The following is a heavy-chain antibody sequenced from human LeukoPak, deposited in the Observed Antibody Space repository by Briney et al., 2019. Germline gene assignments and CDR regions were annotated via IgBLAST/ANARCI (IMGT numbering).Heavy chain of an antibody. Sequence: GGSLRLSCAASGFTFSSSAMSWVRHAPGKGLVWVSRIASDGSSTTYADSVKGRFSISRDNAKNTLYLQMNSLRVEDTAVYYCARGRPHGNDYWGQGTLVTVSS. CDR2: IASDGSST. CDR1: GFTFSSSA. J-gene: IGHJ4*02. CDR3: ARGRPHGNDY. V-gene: IGHV3-74*01. D-gene: IGHD4-23*01.